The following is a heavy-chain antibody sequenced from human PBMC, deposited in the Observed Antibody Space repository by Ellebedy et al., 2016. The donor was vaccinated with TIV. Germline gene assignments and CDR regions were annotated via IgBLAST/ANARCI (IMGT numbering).Heavy chain of an antibody. CDR2: ISAYNGNT. J-gene: IGHJ5*02. CDR3: ARVSGYYGSGSYQGWFDP. Sequence: ASVKVSCXASGGTFSSYAISWVRQAPGQGLEWMGWISAYNGNTNYAQKLQGRVTMTTDTSTSTAYMELRSLRSDDTAVYYCARVSGYYGSGSYQGWFDPWGQGTLVTVSS. CDR1: GGTFSSYA. D-gene: IGHD3-10*01. V-gene: IGHV1-18*01.